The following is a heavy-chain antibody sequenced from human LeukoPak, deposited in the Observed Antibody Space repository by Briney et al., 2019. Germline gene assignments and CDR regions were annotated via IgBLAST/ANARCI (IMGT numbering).Heavy chain of an antibody. Sequence: TGGSLRLSCAASGFTFSSYAMSWVRQAPGKGLEWVSTISAAGGITYYADSVRGRFAISRDNSKNTLYLQMNSLRAEDTAVYYCAAGYYGSGIYYYGMDVWGQGTTVTVSS. J-gene: IGHJ6*02. CDR1: GFTFSSYA. V-gene: IGHV3-23*01. D-gene: IGHD3-10*01. CDR3: AAGYYGSGIYYYGMDV. CDR2: ISAAGGIT.